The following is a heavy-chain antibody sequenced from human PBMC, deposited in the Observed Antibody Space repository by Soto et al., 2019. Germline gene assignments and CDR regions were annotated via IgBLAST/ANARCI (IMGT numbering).Heavy chain of an antibody. CDR1: GYTFSNYG. J-gene: IGHJ4*02. V-gene: IGHV1-18*01. Sequence: QVQLLQSGAEVKKPGASVKVSCKASGYTFSNYGISWVRQAPGQALAWMGWISAYSGNTKYAQKLQGRVTMTTDTSTSTAYMELRSMRSDDTAVYYCARGSPPVDYWGQGTLVTVSS. CDR3: ARGSPPVDY. CDR2: ISAYSGNT.